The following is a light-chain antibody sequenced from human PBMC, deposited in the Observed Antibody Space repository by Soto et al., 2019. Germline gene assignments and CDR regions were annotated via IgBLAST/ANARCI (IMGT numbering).Light chain of an antibody. CDR1: QSVSGSY. V-gene: IGKV3-20*01. CDR2: DAS. J-gene: IGKJ3*01. Sequence: EIVMTQSPGTLSLSPGEVATLSCRASQSVSGSYLAWYQQKPGQAPRLAIYDASSRATGIPDGFSGSGSGTDFTLTISRLEPEDSAVYYCQQYSASPRTFGPGTKVDIK. CDR3: QQYSASPRT.